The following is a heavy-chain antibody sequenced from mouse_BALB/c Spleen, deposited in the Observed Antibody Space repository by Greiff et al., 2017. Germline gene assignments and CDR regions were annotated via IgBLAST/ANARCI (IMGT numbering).Heavy chain of an antibody. Sequence: EVHLVESGPSLVKPSQTLSLTCSVTGDSITSGYWNWIRKFPGNKLEYMGYISYSGSTYYNPSLKSRISITRDTSKNQYYLQLNSVTTEDTATYYCARSPLLRSAWFAYWGQGTLVTVSA. CDR1: GDSITSGY. D-gene: IGHD1-1*01. J-gene: IGHJ3*01. CDR2: ISYSGST. V-gene: IGHV3-8*02. CDR3: ARSPLLRSAWFAY.